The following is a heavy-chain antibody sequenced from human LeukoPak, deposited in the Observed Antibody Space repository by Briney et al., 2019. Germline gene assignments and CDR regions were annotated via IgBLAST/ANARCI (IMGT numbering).Heavy chain of an antibody. D-gene: IGHD3-22*01. J-gene: IGHJ3*02. CDR1: GFTFNSYS. CDR3: ARAETYYYDPDAFDI. CDR2: ISDDETYK. V-gene: IGHV3-30-3*01. Sequence: GGSLRLSCAASGFTFNSYSMHWVRQAPGKGLEWVTAISDDETYKFYADSVKGRFTISRDNAKNSLYLQMNSLRAEDTAVYYCARAETYYYDPDAFDIWGQGTMVTVSS.